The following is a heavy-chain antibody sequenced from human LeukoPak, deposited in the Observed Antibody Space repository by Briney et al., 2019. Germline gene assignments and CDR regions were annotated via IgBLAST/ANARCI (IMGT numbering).Heavy chain of an antibody. V-gene: IGHV3-15*01. CDR2: IKTKRDGATT. CDR3: TTDPVDSSGYYYFDT. D-gene: IGHD3-22*01. Sequence: GSLRLSCAASGFTFNNAWMSWVRQAPGKGLEWLGRIKTKRDGATTDYAAPVRGRFTISRDASKNTMYLQMNSVRSEDTAVYYCTTDPVDSSGYYYFDTWGQGTLVAASS. J-gene: IGHJ4*02. CDR1: GFTFNNAW.